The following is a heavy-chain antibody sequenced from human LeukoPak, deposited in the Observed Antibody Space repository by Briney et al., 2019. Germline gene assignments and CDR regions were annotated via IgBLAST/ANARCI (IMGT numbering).Heavy chain of an antibody. Sequence: PSETLSLTCAVYGGSFSGYYWSWILQPPGKGLEWIGEINHSGSTNYNPSLKSRVTISVDTSKNQFSLKLSSVTAADTAVYYCARGSLSDILTGYWRGDAFDIWGQGTMVTVSS. CDR3: ARGSLSDILTGYWRGDAFDI. CDR1: GGSFSGYY. CDR2: INHSGST. V-gene: IGHV4-34*01. J-gene: IGHJ3*02. D-gene: IGHD3-9*01.